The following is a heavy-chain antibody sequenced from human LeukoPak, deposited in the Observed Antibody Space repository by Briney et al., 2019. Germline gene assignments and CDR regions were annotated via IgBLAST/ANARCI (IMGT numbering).Heavy chain of an antibody. D-gene: IGHD4-17*01. CDR2: ISGSGYST. J-gene: IGHJ6*03. CDR3: AKYYGDDPDYYYYMDV. Sequence: PSETLSLTCAVYGGSFSGYYWSWIRQPPGKGLEWVSAISGSGYSTYYADSVKGRFTISRDNSKNTLYLQMNSPRAEDTAVYYCAKYYGDDPDYYYYMDVWGKGTTVTISS. CDR1: GGSFSGYY. V-gene: IGHV3-23*01.